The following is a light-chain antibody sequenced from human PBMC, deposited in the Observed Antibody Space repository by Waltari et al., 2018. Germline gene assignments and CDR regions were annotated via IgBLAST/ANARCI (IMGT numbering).Light chain of an antibody. CDR1: SSDVGSYNL. Sequence: LTQPPSVSGSPGQSITVACTGTSSDVGSYNLVSWYQHHPPKAPKLMIYEVSKRPSGVSNRFSGSKSGNTASLTISGLQPEDEADYYCCSYAGANTYVFGSGTKVTVL. CDR2: EVS. CDR3: CSYAGANTYV. V-gene: IGLV2-23*02. J-gene: IGLJ1*01.